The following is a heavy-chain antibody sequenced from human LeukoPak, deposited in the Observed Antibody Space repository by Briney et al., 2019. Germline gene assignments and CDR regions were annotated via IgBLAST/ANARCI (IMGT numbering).Heavy chain of an antibody. V-gene: IGHV3-53*01. CDR1: GFTVSSNY. J-gene: IGHJ4*02. CDR2: IYSGGST. Sequence: GGSLILSCAASGFTVSSNYMTWVRQAPGKGLEWISLIYSGGSTYYADSVKGRFTIPRDNSKNTLYLQMNSLRAEDTAVYYCAVGARVVAGFDYWGQGTLVTVSS. D-gene: IGHD1-26*01. CDR3: AVGARVVAGFDY.